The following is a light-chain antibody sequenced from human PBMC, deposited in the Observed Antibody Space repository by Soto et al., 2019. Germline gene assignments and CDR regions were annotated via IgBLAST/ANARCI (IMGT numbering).Light chain of an antibody. V-gene: IGLV1-44*01. Sequence: QSLLTQPHSASGTPGQRVTISCSGSSPNIGANSVQWFQQLPGTAPKVLIYSSNHRPSGVPERFSGSKSGTSASLAISELQSDDEADYYCAAWDDSLNGHVFGTGTKVTVL. J-gene: IGLJ1*01. CDR2: SSN. CDR1: SPNIGANS. CDR3: AAWDDSLNGHV.